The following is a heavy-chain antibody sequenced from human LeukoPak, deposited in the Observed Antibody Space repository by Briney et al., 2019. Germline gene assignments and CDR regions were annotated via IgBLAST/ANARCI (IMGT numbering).Heavy chain of an antibody. V-gene: IGHV3-7*03. CDR3: ARNNDMDV. CDR1: GFILNNHW. Sequence: PGGSLRLSCAASGFILNNHWMTWVRQAPGKGPEWVANMNKDGSEKYYVGSVKGRFTISRDTAKNSLYLQMNDLRAEDTALYYCARNNDMDVWGQGTTVIVSS. J-gene: IGHJ6*02. CDR2: MNKDGSEK. D-gene: IGHD1/OR15-1a*01.